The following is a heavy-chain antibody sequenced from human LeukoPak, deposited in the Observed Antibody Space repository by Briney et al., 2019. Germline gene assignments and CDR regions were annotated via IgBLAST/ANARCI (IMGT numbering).Heavy chain of an antibody. D-gene: IGHD2-2*01. V-gene: IGHV3-23*01. Sequence: GGSLRLPCAASGFTFSSYAMSWVRQAPGKGLEWVSAISGSGGSTYYADSVKGRFTISRDNSKNTLCLQMNSLRAEDTAVYYCAKEGYQLKGPLGYWGQGTLVTVSS. CDR3: AKEGYQLKGPLGY. J-gene: IGHJ4*02. CDR1: GFTFSSYA. CDR2: ISGSGGST.